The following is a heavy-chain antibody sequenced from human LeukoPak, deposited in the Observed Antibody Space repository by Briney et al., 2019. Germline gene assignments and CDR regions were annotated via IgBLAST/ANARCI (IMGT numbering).Heavy chain of an antibody. CDR1: GFTFSSYA. CDR3: ARDGDGDYVFSYYFDY. J-gene: IGHJ4*02. D-gene: IGHD4-17*01. V-gene: IGHV3-30*04. Sequence: GGSLRLSCAASGFTFSSYAMHWVRQAPGKGLEWVAVISYDGSNKYYADSVKGRFTISRDNSKNTLYLQMNSLRVEDTAVYYCARDGDGDYVFSYYFDYWGQGTLVTVSS. CDR2: ISYDGSNK.